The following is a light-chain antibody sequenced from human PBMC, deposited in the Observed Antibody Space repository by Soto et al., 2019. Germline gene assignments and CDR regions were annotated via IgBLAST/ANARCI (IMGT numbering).Light chain of an antibody. CDR3: QQYGISPGT. Sequence: EIVMTQSPATLSVSPGERATLSCRASQFVSSSYLAWYQQKPGQAPRLLIYGASSRATGIPDRFSGSGSGTDFTLTISRLEPEDFAVYFCQQYGISPGTFGQGTKVDIK. CDR1: QFVSSSY. V-gene: IGKV3-20*01. CDR2: GAS. J-gene: IGKJ1*01.